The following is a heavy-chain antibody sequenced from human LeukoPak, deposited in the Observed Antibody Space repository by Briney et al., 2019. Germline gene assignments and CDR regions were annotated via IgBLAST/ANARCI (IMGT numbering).Heavy chain of an antibody. D-gene: IGHD3-3*01. Sequence: SETLSLTCTVSGGPISDYYWSWIRQPAGRGLEWIGRIYSSGGTTYSPSLNSRVTMSVDRSKNQFSLKLDSVTAADTAAYYCARDKSVYHGDYFDYWGQGILITVSS. CDR1: GGPISDYY. CDR2: IYSSGGT. J-gene: IGHJ4*02. CDR3: ARDKSVYHGDYFDY. V-gene: IGHV4-4*07.